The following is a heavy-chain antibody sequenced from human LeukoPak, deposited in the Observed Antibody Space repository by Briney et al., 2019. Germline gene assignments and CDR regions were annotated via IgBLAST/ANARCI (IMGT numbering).Heavy chain of an antibody. CDR1: GGSISSSSYY. Sequence: PSETLSLTCTVSGGSISSSSYYWGWLRQPPGTGLEWIGSIYYSGSTYYNPSLKSRVTISVDTSKNQFSLKLSSETAADTAVYYCAEESPDFNDAFDIWGQGTMVTVSS. D-gene: IGHD3-3*01. V-gene: IGHV4-39*01. CDR2: IYYSGST. CDR3: AEESPDFNDAFDI. J-gene: IGHJ3*02.